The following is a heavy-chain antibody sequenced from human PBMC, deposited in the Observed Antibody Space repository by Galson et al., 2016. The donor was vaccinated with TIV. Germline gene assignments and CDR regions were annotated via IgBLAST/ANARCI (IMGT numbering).Heavy chain of an antibody. D-gene: IGHD3-3*01. CDR2: ISSTLSDT. CDR3: VSSRGTDFWRNFDF. Sequence: SLRLSCAASGFTFSGYSMNWVRQAPGKGLEWVSFISSTLSDTFYAGSVKGRFSISRDNTKNSVYLQMNNLSAEDMAVYYCVSSRGTDFWRNFDFWGQGTLVTVSS. J-gene: IGHJ4*02. V-gene: IGHV3-21*01. CDR1: GFTFSGYS.